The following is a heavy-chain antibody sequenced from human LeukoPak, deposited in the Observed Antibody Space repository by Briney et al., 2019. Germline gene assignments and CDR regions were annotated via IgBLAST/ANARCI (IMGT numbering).Heavy chain of an antibody. V-gene: IGHV4-39*07. Sequence: MPSETLSLTCTVSGGSISSSSYYWGWIRQPPGKGLEWIGSIYYSGSTYYNPSLKSRVTISVDTSKNQFSLKLSSVTAADTAVYYCARGGDYYDSSGYFGVGRIDYWGQGTLVTVSS. D-gene: IGHD3-22*01. CDR1: GGSISSSSYY. CDR2: IYYSGST. J-gene: IGHJ4*02. CDR3: ARGGDYYDSSGYFGVGRIDY.